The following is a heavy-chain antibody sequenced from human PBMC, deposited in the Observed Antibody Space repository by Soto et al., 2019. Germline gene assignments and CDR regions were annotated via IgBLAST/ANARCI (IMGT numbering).Heavy chain of an antibody. Sequence: PGGSLRLSCEGSGFTFSVHYMEWVRHAPGKGLEWLGRIRNKPNGHTTAYAASVKGRFTISRDDSKNLVYLQMNSLKSEDTALYYCSTTVITAPLFEYWGQGTLVTVSS. V-gene: IGHV3-72*01. CDR2: IRNKPNGHTT. CDR1: GFTFSVHY. CDR3: STTVITAPLFEY. J-gene: IGHJ4*02. D-gene: IGHD2-21*02.